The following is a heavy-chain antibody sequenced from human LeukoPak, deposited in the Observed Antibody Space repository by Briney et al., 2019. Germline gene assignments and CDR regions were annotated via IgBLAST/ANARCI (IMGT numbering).Heavy chain of an antibody. D-gene: IGHD6-6*01. J-gene: IGHJ4*02. Sequence: SGPTLVKPTQTLTLTCTFSGFSLSTSGVGVGWIRQPPGKALEWLALIYWDDDKRYSPSLRSRLTITKDTSKNQVVLTMTNMDPVDTATYYCPHLPSSPLKRKIKFDYWGQGSRVTVSS. CDR3: PHLPSSPLKRKIKFDY. CDR2: IYWDDDK. CDR1: GFSLSTSGVG. V-gene: IGHV2-5*02.